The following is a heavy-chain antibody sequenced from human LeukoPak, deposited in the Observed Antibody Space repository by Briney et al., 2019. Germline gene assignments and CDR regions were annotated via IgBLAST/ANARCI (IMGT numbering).Heavy chain of an antibody. CDR3: ARENYYGSGSYYNGPEYNWFDP. CDR1: GYSFTTYG. V-gene: IGHV1-8*02. D-gene: IGHD3-10*01. J-gene: IGHJ5*02. CDR2: MNPNSGNT. Sequence: ASVKVSCKASGYSFTTYGISWVRQAPGQGLEWMGWMNPNSGNTGYAQKFQGRVTMTRNTSISTAYMELSSLRSEDTAVYYCARENYYGSGSYYNGPEYNWFDPWGQGTLVTVSS.